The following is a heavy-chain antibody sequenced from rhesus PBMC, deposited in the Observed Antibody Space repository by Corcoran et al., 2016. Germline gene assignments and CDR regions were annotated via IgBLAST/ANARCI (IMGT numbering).Heavy chain of an antibody. CDR2: ISGSSGRT. J-gene: IGHJ4*01. CDR1: GGSISSSNW. CDR3: ARDRGGSRYVDY. Sequence: QVQLQESGPGLVKPSETLSLTCAVSGGSISSSNWWSWIRQPPGKGLEWIGYISGSSGRTYYNPSLKSRVTISTDTSKNQFSLKLCSVTAADTAVYYCARDRGGSRYVDYWGQGVLVTVSS. V-gene: IGHV4-65*01. D-gene: IGHD6-25*01.